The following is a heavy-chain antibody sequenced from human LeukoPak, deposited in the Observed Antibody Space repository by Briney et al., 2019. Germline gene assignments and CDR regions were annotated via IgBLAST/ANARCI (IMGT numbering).Heavy chain of an antibody. CDR1: GGSISSASYY. D-gene: IGHD3-16*01. V-gene: IGHV4-61*02. CDR3: ARAYPHYYYYYMDV. J-gene: IGHJ6*03. Sequence: PSETLSLTCTVSGGSISSASYYWSWIRQPAGKGLEWIGRIYTSGSTNYNPSLKSRVTISLDTSKNQFSLKLSSVTAADTAVYYCARAYPHYYYYYMDVWGKGTTVTVSS. CDR2: IYTSGST.